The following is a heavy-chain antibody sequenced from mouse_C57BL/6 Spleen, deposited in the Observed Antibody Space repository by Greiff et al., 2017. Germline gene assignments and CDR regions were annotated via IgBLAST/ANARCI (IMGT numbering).Heavy chain of an antibody. V-gene: IGHV1-69*01. CDR1: GYTFTSYW. D-gene: IGHD3-3*01. J-gene: IGHJ4*01. CDR3: ARGGTYYAMDY. Sequence: QVQLQQPGAELVLPGASVKLSCKASGYTFTSYWMHWVKQRPGQGLEWIGEIDPSDSYTNYNHKFKGKSTLTVDKSSSTAYMQLSSLTSEDSAVYYCARGGTYYAMDYWGQGTSVTVSS. CDR2: IDPSDSYT.